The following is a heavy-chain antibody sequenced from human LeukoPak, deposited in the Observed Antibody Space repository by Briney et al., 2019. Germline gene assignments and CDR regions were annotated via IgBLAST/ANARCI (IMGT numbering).Heavy chain of an antibody. CDR3: ARLGFYYYYYMDV. D-gene: IGHD3-3*01. J-gene: IGHJ6*03. Sequence: GESLKISCKGSGYSFTSYWIGWVRQMPGQGLEWMGIIYPGDSDTRYSPSFQGQVTISADKSISTAYLQWSSLKASDTAMYYCARLGFYYYYYMDVWGKGTTVTVSS. V-gene: IGHV5-51*01. CDR2: IYPGDSDT. CDR1: GYSFTSYW.